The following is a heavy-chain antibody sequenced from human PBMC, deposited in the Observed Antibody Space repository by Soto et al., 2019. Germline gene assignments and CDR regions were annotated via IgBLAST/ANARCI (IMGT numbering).Heavy chain of an antibody. J-gene: IGHJ6*03. CDR3: ARWGYCRGGSCYYYYYYMDV. Sequence: QVQLVQSGAEVKKPGASVKVSCKASGYTFTSYGISWVRQAPGQGLEWMGWISAYNGNTNYAQKLEGRVTMTTDTATSTAYMDLRSLRSDDTAVYYCARWGYCRGGSCYYYYYYMDVWGKGTTVTVSS. CDR2: ISAYNGNT. V-gene: IGHV1-18*01. CDR1: GYTFTSYG. D-gene: IGHD2-15*01.